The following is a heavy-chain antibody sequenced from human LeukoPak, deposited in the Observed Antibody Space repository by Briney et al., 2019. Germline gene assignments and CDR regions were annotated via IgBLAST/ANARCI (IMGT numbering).Heavy chain of an antibody. V-gene: IGHV3-30*18. CDR2: ISYDGSNK. Sequence: GGSLRLSCAASGFTFSSYGMHWVRQAPGKGLEWVAVISYDGSNKYYADSVKGRFTISRDNSKNTLYLQMNSLRAEDTAVYYCAKDIKQWLVRSLFDYWGQGTLVTVSS. D-gene: IGHD6-19*01. J-gene: IGHJ4*02. CDR1: GFTFSSYG. CDR3: AKDIKQWLVRSLFDY.